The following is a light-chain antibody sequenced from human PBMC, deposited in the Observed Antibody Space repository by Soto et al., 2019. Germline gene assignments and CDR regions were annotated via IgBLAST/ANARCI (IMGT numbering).Light chain of an antibody. CDR3: QQNNKWPPVT. V-gene: IGKV3-15*01. CDR1: QTIGTD. CDR2: GAS. Sequence: EVVMTQSPATVSVFPGEGVTLSCRASQTIGTDLAWYQQKPGQAPRLLIYGASTRATGVPDRFSGGGSGTEFTLTISSLQSEDFAFYYCQQNNKWPPVTFGGGTKVEIK. J-gene: IGKJ4*01.